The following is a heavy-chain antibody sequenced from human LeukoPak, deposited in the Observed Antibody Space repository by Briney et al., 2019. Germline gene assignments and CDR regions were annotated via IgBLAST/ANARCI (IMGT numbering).Heavy chain of an antibody. J-gene: IGHJ4*02. CDR3: TKDMIVVVIAYYFDY. CDR1: GFTFSSYA. Sequence: GGSLRLSCAASGFTFSSYAMSWVRQAPGKGLEWVSAISGSGGSTYYADSVKGRFTISRDNSKNTLYLQMNSLRAEDTAVYYCTKDMIVVVIAYYFDYWGQGTLVTVSS. CDR2: ISGSGGST. D-gene: IGHD3-22*01. V-gene: IGHV3-23*01.